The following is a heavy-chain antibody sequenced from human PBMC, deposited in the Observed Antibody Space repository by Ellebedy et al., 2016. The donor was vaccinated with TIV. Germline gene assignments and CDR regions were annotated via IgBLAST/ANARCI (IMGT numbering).Heavy chain of an antibody. CDR2: INPNSGGT. CDR1: GYTFTGYY. D-gene: IGHD3-22*01. CDR3: ARDYYYDSSGYYYGGYFQH. V-gene: IGHV1-2*02. Sequence: AASVKVSCKASGYTFTGYYMHWVRQAPGQGLEWMGWINPNSGGTNYAQKFQGRVTMTRDTSISTAYMELSRLRSDDTAVYYCARDYYYDSSGYYYGGYFQHWGQGTLVTVSS. J-gene: IGHJ1*01.